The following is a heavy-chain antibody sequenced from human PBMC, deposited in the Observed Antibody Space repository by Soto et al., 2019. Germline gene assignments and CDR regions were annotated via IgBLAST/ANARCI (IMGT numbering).Heavy chain of an antibody. J-gene: IGHJ4*02. D-gene: IGHD3-3*01. CDR1: GGSFSCYY. V-gene: IGHV4-34*01. CDR3: VIFVY. CDR2: INHSGST. Sequence: PSETLSLTCAVYGGSFSCYYWSWIRQPPGKGLEWIGEINHSGSTNYNPSLKSRVTISVDTSKNQFSLKLSSVTAADTAVYYCVIFVYWGQGTLVTVSS.